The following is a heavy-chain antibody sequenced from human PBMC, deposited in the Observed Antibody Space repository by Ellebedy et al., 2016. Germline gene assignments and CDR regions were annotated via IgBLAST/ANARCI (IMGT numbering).Heavy chain of an antibody. Sequence: GESLKISCAASGFTFSSYGMHWVRQAPGKGLEWVAVIWYDGSNKYYADSVKGRFTIPRDNSKNTLYLQMNSLRAEDTAVYYCARDAPTTVVTPDAFDIWGQGTMVTVSS. D-gene: IGHD4-23*01. CDR2: IWYDGSNK. J-gene: IGHJ3*02. CDR1: GFTFSSYG. CDR3: ARDAPTTVVTPDAFDI. V-gene: IGHV3-33*01.